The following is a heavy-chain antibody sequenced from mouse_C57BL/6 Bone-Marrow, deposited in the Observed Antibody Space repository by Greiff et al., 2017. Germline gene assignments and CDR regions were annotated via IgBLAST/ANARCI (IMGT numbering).Heavy chain of an antibody. CDR3: ARDLLLFDF. J-gene: IGHJ1*03. V-gene: IGHV1-81*01. Sequence: VQLQQSGAELARPGASVKLSCKASGYTFTSYGISWVRQRTGQGLEWIGEIYPRSGNTYYNEKFKGKATLTANKSSSTAYLELHSLTSEDSAVYFCARDLLLFDFWGTGTTVTVSS. D-gene: IGHD1-1*01. CDR1: GYTFTSYG. CDR2: IYPRSGNT.